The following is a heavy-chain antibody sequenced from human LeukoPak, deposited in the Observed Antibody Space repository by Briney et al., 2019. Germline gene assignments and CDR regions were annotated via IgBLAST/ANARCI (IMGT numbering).Heavy chain of an antibody. Sequence: GGSLRLSCAAPGFTFSKYWMLWARQAPGKGLESVSRINTDGTVTTYADSVKGRFTVSRDNADNTMFLQMNGVRDGDTAVYYCATKQWLAPPPDSWGQGTPVTVSS. D-gene: IGHD6-19*01. CDR2: INTDGTVT. CDR1: GFTFSKYW. J-gene: IGHJ4*02. CDR3: ATKQWLAPPPDS. V-gene: IGHV3-74*01.